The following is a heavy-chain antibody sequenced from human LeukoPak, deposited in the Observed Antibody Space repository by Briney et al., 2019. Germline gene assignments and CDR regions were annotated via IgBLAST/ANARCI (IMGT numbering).Heavy chain of an antibody. CDR2: ISYIGST. J-gene: IGHJ3*02. D-gene: IGHD4-17*01. CDR3: ARDLVTVTKGFDI. V-gene: IGHV4-59*11. CDR1: DDSFSSHY. Sequence: SDTLSLTCAVSDDSFSSHYWTWIRQPPGKGLEWIGYISYIGSTNYNPSLKSRVTISIDTSKNEFTLKLTSVTAADTAVYYCARDLVTVTKGFDIWGQGTMVTVSS.